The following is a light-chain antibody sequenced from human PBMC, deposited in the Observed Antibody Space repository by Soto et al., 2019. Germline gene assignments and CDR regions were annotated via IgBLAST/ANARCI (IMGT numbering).Light chain of an antibody. CDR1: SGSVSTSNY. Sequence: QTVVTQEPSFSVSPGGTVTLTCGLSSGSVSTSNYPSWYQQTPGQAPRTLIYSTNTRSSGVPDRFSGSILGNKAALTITGAQADDESDYHCVLYMGSGMRVFGGGTKLTVL. CDR3: VLYMGSGMRV. V-gene: IGLV8-61*01. CDR2: STN. J-gene: IGLJ2*01.